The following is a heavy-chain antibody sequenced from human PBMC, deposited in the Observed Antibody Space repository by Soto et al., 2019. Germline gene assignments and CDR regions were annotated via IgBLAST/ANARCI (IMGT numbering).Heavy chain of an antibody. Sequence: EASVKVSCKASGYTFTSYGISWVRQAPGQGLEWMGWISAYNGNTNYAQKLQGRVTMTTDTSTSTAYMELRSLRSDDTAVYYCARAGAASPQDGWFDPWGQGTLVTVSS. CDR1: GYTFTSYG. CDR3: ARAGAASPQDGWFDP. D-gene: IGHD6-6*01. CDR2: ISAYNGNT. V-gene: IGHV1-18*01. J-gene: IGHJ5*02.